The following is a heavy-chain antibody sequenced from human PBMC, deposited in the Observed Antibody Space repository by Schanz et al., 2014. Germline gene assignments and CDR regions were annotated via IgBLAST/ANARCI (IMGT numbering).Heavy chain of an antibody. Sequence: QVQLVQSGAEVKKPGSSVKVSCKASGYTFSDYYIHWVRQAPGQGLEWMGRIIPILGIANYAQKFQGRVTNTADKSTSTAYMEVSSLRSEDTAVYYCARSGSSNWYFFDYWGQGTLVTVSS. V-gene: IGHV1-69*02. J-gene: IGHJ4*02. D-gene: IGHD6-13*01. CDR1: GYTFSDYY. CDR3: ARSGSSNWYFFDY. CDR2: IIPILGIA.